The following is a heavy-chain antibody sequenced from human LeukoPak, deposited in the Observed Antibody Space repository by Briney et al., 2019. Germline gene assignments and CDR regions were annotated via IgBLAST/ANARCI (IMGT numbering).Heavy chain of an antibody. CDR2: LGGGGAGI. J-gene: IGHJ4*02. Sequence: GGSLRLSCAGSGFTFITYGMSWVRQAPGKGLEWVPSLGGGGAGIYYADSVKGRFTISRDNSKNTLYLQMNSLRAEDTAVYYCAKDRGSGCYFDYWGQGTLVTVSS. CDR1: GFTFITYG. CDR3: AKDRGSGCYFDY. V-gene: IGHV3-23*01. D-gene: IGHD3-16*01.